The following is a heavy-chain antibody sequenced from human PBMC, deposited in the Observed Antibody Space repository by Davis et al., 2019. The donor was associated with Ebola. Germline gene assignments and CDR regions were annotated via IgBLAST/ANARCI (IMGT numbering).Heavy chain of an antibody. D-gene: IGHD3-3*01. V-gene: IGHV3-30*04. Sequence: PGGSLRLSCAGSGFTFSNHAMHWVRQAPGKGLEWVAVVSHSERERFYADSVKGRFTISRDNSENTLYLQMNSLTADDTSVYYCARAGFDEVLDYWGQGTPVTVSS. J-gene: IGHJ4*02. CDR3: ARAGFDEVLDY. CDR1: GFTFSNHA. CDR2: VSHSERER.